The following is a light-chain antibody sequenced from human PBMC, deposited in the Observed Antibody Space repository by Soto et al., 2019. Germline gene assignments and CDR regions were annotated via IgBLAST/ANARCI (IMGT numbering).Light chain of an antibody. Sequence: EFLLTQPQATRSLSPGEKATPSCRPGGSFSSSSLAWYQQKPGQAPRPLIYDTSSRATGIPARFSGRWSGADFTLTISSLEAEDFAVYYCQQRSNWPPPITFGQGTRLEIK. J-gene: IGKJ5*01. V-gene: IGKV3D-20*02. CDR3: QQRSNWPPPIT. CDR1: GSFSSSS. CDR2: DTS.